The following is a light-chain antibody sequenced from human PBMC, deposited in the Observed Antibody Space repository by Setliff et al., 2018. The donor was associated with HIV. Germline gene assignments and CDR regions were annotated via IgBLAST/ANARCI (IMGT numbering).Light chain of an antibody. CDR3: TSYAGSNNLGV. CDR1: SDDVGGSNY. Sequence: QSALGQPASMSGSPGQSITISCTGSSDDVGGSNYVSWYQQHPGKAPKLIIYEVKVRPSGVSSRFSGSKSGNTASLTLSGLQTEDEADYYCTSYAGSNNLGVFGTGTKVTVL. CDR2: EVK. J-gene: IGLJ1*01. V-gene: IGLV2-14*01.